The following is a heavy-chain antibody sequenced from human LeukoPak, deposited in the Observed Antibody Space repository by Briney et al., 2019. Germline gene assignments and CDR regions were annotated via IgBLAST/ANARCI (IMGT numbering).Heavy chain of an antibody. Sequence: GGSLRLSCAASGFTFNNYGMHWVRQAPGKGLEWVAFIRYDGSNKYYADSVKGRFTISRDNSKNTLYLQMKSLRAEDTAVYYCAKGGGYEAQYYYYYLDVWGKGTTVTISS. V-gene: IGHV3-30*02. D-gene: IGHD5-12*01. CDR1: GFTFNNYG. CDR2: IRYDGSNK. J-gene: IGHJ6*03. CDR3: AKGGGYEAQYYYYYLDV.